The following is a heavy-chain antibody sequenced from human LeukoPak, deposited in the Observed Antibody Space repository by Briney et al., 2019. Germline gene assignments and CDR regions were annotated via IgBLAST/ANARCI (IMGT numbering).Heavy chain of an antibody. CDR1: GYTFTSYY. D-gene: IGHD3-22*01. CDR3: AREKGYYDSSGLMYYFDY. Sequence: GASVKVSCKASGYTFTSYYMHWVRQAPGQGLEWMGIINPSGGSTSYAQKFQGRVTMTRDTSTSTVYMELSSLRSEDTAVYYCAREKGYYDSSGLMYYFDYWGQGTLVTVSS. CDR2: INPSGGST. J-gene: IGHJ4*02. V-gene: IGHV1-46*01.